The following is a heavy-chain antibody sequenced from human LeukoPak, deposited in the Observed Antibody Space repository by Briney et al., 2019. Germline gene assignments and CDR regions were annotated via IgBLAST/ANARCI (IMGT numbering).Heavy chain of an antibody. CDR3: ASGPYPAAGTDHQFDY. Sequence: SGTLSLTCTVSGASISSYYWSWIRQPPGKGLEWIGYIYYSGSTKYNPSLKSRVTMSVDTSKNQFSLKLSSVTAADTALYYCASGPYPAAGTDHQFDYWGQGTLVTVSS. CDR2: IYYSGST. D-gene: IGHD6-13*01. CDR1: GASISSYY. J-gene: IGHJ4*02. V-gene: IGHV4-59*01.